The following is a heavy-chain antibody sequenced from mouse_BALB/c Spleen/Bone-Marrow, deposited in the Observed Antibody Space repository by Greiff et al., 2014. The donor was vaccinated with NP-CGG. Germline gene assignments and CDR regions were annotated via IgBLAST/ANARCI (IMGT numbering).Heavy chain of an antibody. CDR3: AHDAPFTY. J-gene: IGHJ3*01. CDR2: HHPSSGNT. Sequence: EVKLMESGADLVKPGASVKLSCTTSGFNIKYPSIHVSKHLAYHVLYSHRMHHPSSGNTKYDPKFQGEATITADTSSNKVSLQLSGLTSEDTAVYYCAHDAPFTYWGQGTLVTVSA. D-gene: IGHD2-3*01. V-gene: IGHV14-3*02. CDR1: GFNIKYPS.